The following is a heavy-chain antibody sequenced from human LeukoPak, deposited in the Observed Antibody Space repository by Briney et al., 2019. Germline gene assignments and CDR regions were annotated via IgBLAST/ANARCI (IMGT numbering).Heavy chain of an antibody. J-gene: IGHJ4*02. V-gene: IGHV3-48*02. CDR1: GFTFSSFS. Sequence: GGSLRLSCAASGFTFSSFSMNWGRQAPGKGLEWVSYISGSSSTIYYADSVKGRFTISRDNAKNSLYLQMNSLRDEDTAVYYCARSLLLGTSVDYWGQGTLVTVSS. D-gene: IGHD3-22*01. CDR2: ISGSSSTI. CDR3: ARSLLLGTSVDY.